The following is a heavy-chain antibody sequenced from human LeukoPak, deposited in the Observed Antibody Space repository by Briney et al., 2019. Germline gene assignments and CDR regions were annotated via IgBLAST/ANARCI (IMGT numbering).Heavy chain of an antibody. J-gene: IGHJ3*02. Sequence: SSTIYYADSVKGRFTISRHNANNSLYLQMNSLRAEDTAVYYCARDRGLGYCSSTSCHDAFDIWGQGTMVTVSS. CDR3: ARDRGLGYCSSTSCHDAFDI. D-gene: IGHD2-2*01. CDR2: SSTI. V-gene: IGHV3-48*04.